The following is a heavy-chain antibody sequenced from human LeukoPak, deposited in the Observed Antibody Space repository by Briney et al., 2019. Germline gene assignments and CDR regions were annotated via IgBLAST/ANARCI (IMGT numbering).Heavy chain of an antibody. Sequence: PSETLSLTCTVSGGSIRSYYWSWIRQPPGKGLEWIGYIYYSGSTNYNPSLKSRVSISVDTSKNQFSLRLSSVTAADTAVYYCARTGSTVTMLYPFDHWGQGTLVTVSS. D-gene: IGHD4-17*01. CDR3: ARTGSTVTMLYPFDH. V-gene: IGHV4-59*01. J-gene: IGHJ4*02. CDR1: GGSIRSYY. CDR2: IYYSGST.